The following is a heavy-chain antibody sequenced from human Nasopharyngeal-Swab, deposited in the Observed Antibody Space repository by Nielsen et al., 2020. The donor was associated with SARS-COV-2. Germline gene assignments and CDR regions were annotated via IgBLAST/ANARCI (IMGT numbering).Heavy chain of an antibody. Sequence: WIRQPPGKGLEWIGYINYRGSTNYNPSLKSRVTISVDTSKNQFSLKLSSVTAADTAVYYCARGGGSGSYYNDDAFDIWGQGTMVTVSS. J-gene: IGHJ3*02. V-gene: IGHV4-59*01. CDR2: INYRGST. CDR3: ARGGGSGSYYNDDAFDI. D-gene: IGHD3-10*01.